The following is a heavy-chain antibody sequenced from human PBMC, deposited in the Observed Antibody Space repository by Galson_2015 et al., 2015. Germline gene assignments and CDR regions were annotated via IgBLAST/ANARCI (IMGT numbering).Heavy chain of an antibody. D-gene: IGHD3-22*01. J-gene: IGHJ4*02. CDR2: IYYTGTA. CDR3: ARGFRDNSGYWYFDY. CDR1: GGSMNSANYY. Sequence: QVPLQESGPRLVKPSQTLSVTCTVSGGSMNSANYYWSWVRQHPEKGLEWLGYIYYTGTATNNPSLKSRITMLVDSSKNQFSLNLKSVTAADTAVYYCARGFRDNSGYWYFDYWAQGTLVTVSS. V-gene: IGHV4-31*03.